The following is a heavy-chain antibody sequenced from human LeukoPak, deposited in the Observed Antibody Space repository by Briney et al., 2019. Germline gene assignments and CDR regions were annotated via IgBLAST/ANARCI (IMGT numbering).Heavy chain of an antibody. CDR3: AKDRSWGLDY. CDR1: GFMFSSDG. D-gene: IGHD7-27*01. J-gene: IGHJ4*02. V-gene: IGHV3-23*01. Sequence: PGGSLRLSCAASGFMFSSDGMSWVRQAPGKGLEWVSAISGSGAKTYYADSVKGRFTISRDNSKNTLYLQLNSLRAEDTAVYYCAKDRSWGLDYWGQGTLVTVSS. CDR2: ISGSGAKT.